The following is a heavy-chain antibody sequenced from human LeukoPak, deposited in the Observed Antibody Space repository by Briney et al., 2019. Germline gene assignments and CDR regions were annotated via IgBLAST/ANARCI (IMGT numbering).Heavy chain of an antibody. CDR3: ARDKAYYYGSGSFDY. V-gene: IGHV3-48*03. CDR1: GFTFSSYE. J-gene: IGHJ4*02. D-gene: IGHD3-10*01. Sequence: GRSLRLSCAASGFTFSSYEMNWVRQAPGKGLEWVSYISSSGSTIYYADSVKGRFTISRDNAKNSLYLQMNSLRAEDTAVYYCARDKAYYYGSGSFDYWGQGTLVTVSS. CDR2: ISSSGSTI.